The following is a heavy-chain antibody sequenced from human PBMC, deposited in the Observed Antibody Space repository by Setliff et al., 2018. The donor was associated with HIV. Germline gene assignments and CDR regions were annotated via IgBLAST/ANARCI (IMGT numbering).Heavy chain of an antibody. D-gene: IGHD3-22*01. CDR1: GGSISSSSYF. CDR2: MHYSGTT. V-gene: IGHV4-39*07. Sequence: SETLSLTCAVSGGSISSSSYFWGWIRQPPGKGLEWIGSMHYSGTTYYNLSLKSRATISVDTSKNQFSPNLRSVTAADTAVYYCARDMTYFYDSSGSLGWFDPWGQGTLVTVSS. CDR3: ARDMTYFYDSSGSLGWFDP. J-gene: IGHJ5*02.